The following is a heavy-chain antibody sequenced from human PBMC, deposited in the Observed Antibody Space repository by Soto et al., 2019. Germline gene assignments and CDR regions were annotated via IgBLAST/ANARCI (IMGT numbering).Heavy chain of an antibody. V-gene: IGHV5-51*01. CDR2: IYPGDSDT. J-gene: IGHJ6*02. D-gene: IGHD6-13*01. CDR3: ARPRSSSRNYYGMDV. CDR1: GYTFTNYW. Sequence: GESLKISCKGSGYTFTNYWIGWVRQMPGKGLEWVGIIYPGDSDTRYSPSFQGQVTISADNSITTAYLQWRSLKASDTAMYYCARPRSSSRNYYGMDVWGQGTTVTVSS.